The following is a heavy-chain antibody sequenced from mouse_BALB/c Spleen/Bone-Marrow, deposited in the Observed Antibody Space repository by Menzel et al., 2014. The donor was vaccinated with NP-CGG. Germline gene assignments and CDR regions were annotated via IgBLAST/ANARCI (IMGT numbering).Heavy chain of an antibody. D-gene: IGHD2-12*01. V-gene: IGHV2-4*02. CDR2: IWSGGST. J-gene: IGHJ4*01. CDR1: GFSLTSYG. Sequence: VHLVESGPGLVQPSQSLSVTCTVSGFSLTSYGVHWVRQPPGKGLEWLGVIWSGGSTDYNAAFISRLSISKDNSKSQVFFKMNSLQADDTAIYYCARNKDDAMDYWGQGTSVTVSS. CDR3: ARNKDDAMDY.